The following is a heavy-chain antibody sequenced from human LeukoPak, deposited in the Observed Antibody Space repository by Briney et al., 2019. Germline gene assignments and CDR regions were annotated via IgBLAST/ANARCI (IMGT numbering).Heavy chain of an antibody. CDR2: ISSSGSTI. D-gene: IGHD3-10*01. J-gene: IGHJ4*02. CDR3: ARGRDVYYYGSGSYSH. CDR1: GFTFSSYE. Sequence: GGSLRLSCAASGFTFSSYEMNWVRQAPGKGLEWVSYISSSGSTIYYADSVKGRFTISRDNAKNSLYLQMNSLRAEDTAVYYCARGRDVYYYGSGSYSHWGQGTLVTVSS. V-gene: IGHV3-48*03.